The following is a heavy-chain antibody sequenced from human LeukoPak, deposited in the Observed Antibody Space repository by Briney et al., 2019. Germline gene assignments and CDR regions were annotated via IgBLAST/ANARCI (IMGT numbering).Heavy chain of an antibody. J-gene: IGHJ6*02. CDR3: ARDLECTSCSSAGNYGMDV. Sequence: ASVKVSCKASGYTSTSYYMHWVRQAPGQGLEWMGIINPSGGSTSYAQKFQGRVTMTRDTSTSTVYMELSSLRSEDTAVYYCARDLECTSCSSAGNYGMDVWGQGTTVTVSS. CDR2: INPSGGST. CDR1: GYTSTSYY. V-gene: IGHV1-46*01. D-gene: IGHD2-2*01.